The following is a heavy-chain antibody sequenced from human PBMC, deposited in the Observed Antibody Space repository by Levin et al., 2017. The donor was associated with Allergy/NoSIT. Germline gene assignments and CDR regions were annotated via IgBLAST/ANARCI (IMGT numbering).Heavy chain of an antibody. D-gene: IGHD1-1*01. CDR1: GFTFSSYG. V-gene: IGHV3-33*01. Sequence: GESLKISCAASGFTFSSYGMHWVRQAPGKGLEWVAVIWYDGSNKYYADSVKGRFTISRDNSKNTLYLQMNSLRAEDTAVYYCARANAENWNEQMALDYWGQGTLVTVSS. CDR3: ARANAENWNEQMALDY. CDR2: IWYDGSNK. J-gene: IGHJ4*02.